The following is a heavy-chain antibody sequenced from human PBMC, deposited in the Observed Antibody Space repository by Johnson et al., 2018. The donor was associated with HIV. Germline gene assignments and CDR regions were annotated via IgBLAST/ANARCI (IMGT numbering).Heavy chain of an antibody. Sequence: EVQLVESGGGLVQPGGSLRLPCAASGFTFSSYWMSWVRQAPGKGLAWVANIKQDGSEKYYVDSVKGRFTISRDNAKNSLYLQMNSLRAEDTAVYYCARDKVDDAFDIWGQGTMVTVSS. CDR3: ARDKVDDAFDI. V-gene: IGHV3-7*01. CDR2: IKQDGSEK. D-gene: IGHD1-26*01. CDR1: GFTFSSYW. J-gene: IGHJ3*02.